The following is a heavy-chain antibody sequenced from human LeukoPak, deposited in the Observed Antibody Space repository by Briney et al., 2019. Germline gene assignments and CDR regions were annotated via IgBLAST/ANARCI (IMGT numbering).Heavy chain of an antibody. Sequence: GGSLRLSCAASGFTFSSYAMSWVRQAPGKGLEWVSAISGSGGSTYYADSVKGRFTISRDNSKNTLYLQMNSLRAEDTPVYYCAKDREYYDILTGYSPSYMDVWGKGTTVTISS. CDR2: ISGSGGST. V-gene: IGHV3-23*01. D-gene: IGHD3-9*01. CDR1: GFTFSSYA. J-gene: IGHJ6*03. CDR3: AKDREYYDILTGYSPSYMDV.